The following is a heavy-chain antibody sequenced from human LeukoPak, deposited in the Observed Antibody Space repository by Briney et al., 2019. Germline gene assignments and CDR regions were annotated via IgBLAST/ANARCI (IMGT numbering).Heavy chain of an antibody. J-gene: IGHJ3*02. V-gene: IGHV3-30-3*01. CDR2: ISYDGSNK. Sequence: GRSLRLSCAASGFTFSSYAMHWVRQAPGKGLEWVAVISYDGSNKYYADSVKGRFTISRDNSKNTLYLQMNRLSAEEPAVYYCARAWRPPAAIPYAFHIWGQGTMVTVSS. CDR1: GFTFSSYA. D-gene: IGHD2-2*01. CDR3: ARAWRPPAAIPYAFHI.